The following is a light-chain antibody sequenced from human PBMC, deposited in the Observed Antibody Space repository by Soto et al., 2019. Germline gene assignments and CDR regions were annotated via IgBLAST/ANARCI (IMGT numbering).Light chain of an antibody. Sequence: EIVLTQSPGTLSVSPGERATLSCRASQSVGYLAWYQQKPGQAPRLLIYGTSNRATGIPDRFSGSGSGTDLTLTISGLEPEDFAVYYCQQYSDSPPVTFGGGTKVEIK. CDR1: QSVGY. J-gene: IGKJ4*01. CDR2: GTS. CDR3: QQYSDSPPVT. V-gene: IGKV3-20*01.